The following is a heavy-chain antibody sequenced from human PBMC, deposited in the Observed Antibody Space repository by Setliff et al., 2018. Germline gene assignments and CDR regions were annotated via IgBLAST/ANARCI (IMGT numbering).Heavy chain of an antibody. CDR1: GGTFSSYA. CDR3: ARVRDCSGGICHRGFHHYMDV. V-gene: IGHV1-69*13. D-gene: IGHD2-15*01. J-gene: IGHJ6*03. CDR2: IIPMFGTT. Sequence: SVKVSCKASGGTFSSYAIDWVRQAPGQGLEWMGGIIPMFGTTNYAQRFRGRVAITADESTTTAYLELSSLRSEDTAAYYCARVRDCSGGICHRGFHHYMDVWGKGTTGTAP.